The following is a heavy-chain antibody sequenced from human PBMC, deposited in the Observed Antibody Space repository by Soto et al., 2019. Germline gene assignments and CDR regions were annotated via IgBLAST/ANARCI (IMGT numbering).Heavy chain of an antibody. Sequence: QVQLVESGGGVVQPGRSLRLSCTASGFAFSNYGMHWVRQAPGKGLEWVAVIWYDGSNKYYADSVRGRFTISRDNSRNTLFLQVNSLGDEDTAVYYCARDPIGPGIFGYWGQGTLVTVSS. CDR3: ARDPIGPGIFGY. CDR1: GFAFSNYG. J-gene: IGHJ4*02. CDR2: IWYDGSNK. D-gene: IGHD1-26*01. V-gene: IGHV3-33*01.